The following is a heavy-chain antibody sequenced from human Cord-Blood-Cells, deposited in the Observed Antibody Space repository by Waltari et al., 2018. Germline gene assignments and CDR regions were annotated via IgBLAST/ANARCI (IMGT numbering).Heavy chain of an antibody. V-gene: IGHV1-46*01. D-gene: IGHD1-26*01. CDR1: GYTFTSYY. CDR3: ARDPQVGATDY. Sequence: QVQLVQSGAEVKKPGASVKVSCKSSGYTFTSYYRHWVRQAPGQGLEWMGIINPSGGSTSYAQKFQGRVTMTSDTSTSTVYMELSSLRSEDTAVYYCARDPQVGATDYWGQGTLVTVSS. J-gene: IGHJ4*02. CDR2: INPSGGST.